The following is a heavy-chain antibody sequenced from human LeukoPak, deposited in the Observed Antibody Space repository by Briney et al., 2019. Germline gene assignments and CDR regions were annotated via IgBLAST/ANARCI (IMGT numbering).Heavy chain of an antibody. CDR1: GFTVSSNY. J-gene: IGHJ4*02. Sequence: GGSLRLSCAASGFTVSSNYMSWVRQAPGKGLEWVSVIYSGGSTYYADSVKGRFTISRHNSKNTLYLQMNSLRAEDTAVYYCARVAAMAYDYWGQGTLVTVTS. CDR3: ARVAAMAYDY. CDR2: IYSGGST. V-gene: IGHV3-53*04. D-gene: IGHD5-18*01.